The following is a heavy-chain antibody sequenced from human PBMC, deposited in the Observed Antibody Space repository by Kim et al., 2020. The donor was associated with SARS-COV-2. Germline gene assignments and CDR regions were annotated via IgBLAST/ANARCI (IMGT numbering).Heavy chain of an antibody. CDR1: GFTFSNAW. CDR3: TTVPWGSGYFDWLLNYYYGMDV. D-gene: IGHD3-9*01. CDR2: IKSKTDGGTT. V-gene: IGHV3-15*01. Sequence: GGSLRLSCAASGFTFSNAWMSWVRQAPGKGLEWVGRIKSKTDGGTTDYAAPVKGRFTISRDDSKNTLYLQMNSLKTEDTAVYYCTTVPWGSGYFDWLLNYYYGMDVWGQGTTVTVSS. J-gene: IGHJ6*02.